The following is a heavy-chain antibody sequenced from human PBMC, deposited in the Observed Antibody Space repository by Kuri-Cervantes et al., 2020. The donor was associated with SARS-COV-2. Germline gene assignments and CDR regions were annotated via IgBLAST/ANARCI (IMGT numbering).Heavy chain of an antibody. D-gene: IGHD3-22*01. V-gene: IGHV3-74*01. CDR1: GFTFSSYW. CDR2: INSDGSST. Sequence: GGSLRRSCAASGFTFSSYWMHWVRQAPGKGLVWVSRINSDGSSTSYADSAKGRFTITRDNAKNTVNLQMDNLRAEDTAVYFCASEKVVGGVREEYFHWCQGTLVTVSS. J-gene: IGHJ1*01. CDR3: ASEKVVGGVREEYFH.